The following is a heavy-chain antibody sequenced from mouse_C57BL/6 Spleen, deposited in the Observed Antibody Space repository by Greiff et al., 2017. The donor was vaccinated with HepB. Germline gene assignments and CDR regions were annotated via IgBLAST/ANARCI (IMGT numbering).Heavy chain of an antibody. Sequence: VQLQQSGPELVKPGASVKISCKASGYAFSSSWMNWVKQRPGKGLEWIGRIYPGDGDTNYNGKFKGKATLTADKSSSTAYMQLSSLTSEDSAVYFWARRGNYYGSSYQYYFNYWGQGTTLTVSS. CDR2: IYPGDGDT. V-gene: IGHV1-82*01. CDR3: ARRGNYYGSSYQYYFNY. CDR1: GYAFSSSW. D-gene: IGHD1-1*01. J-gene: IGHJ2*01.